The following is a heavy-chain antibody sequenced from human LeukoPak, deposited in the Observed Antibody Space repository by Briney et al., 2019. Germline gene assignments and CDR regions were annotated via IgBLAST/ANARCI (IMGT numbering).Heavy chain of an antibody. CDR1: GFTFSSYG. V-gene: IGHV3-33*06. D-gene: IGHD6-13*01. Sequence: GGSLRLSCAASGFTFSSYGMHWVRQAPGKGLEWVAVIWYDGSNKYYADSVKGRFTISRDNSKNTLYLQMNSPRAEDTAVYYCAKGSHSSSWDDDAEYFQHWGQGTLVTVSS. CDR3: AKGSHSSSWDDDAEYFQH. CDR2: IWYDGSNK. J-gene: IGHJ1*01.